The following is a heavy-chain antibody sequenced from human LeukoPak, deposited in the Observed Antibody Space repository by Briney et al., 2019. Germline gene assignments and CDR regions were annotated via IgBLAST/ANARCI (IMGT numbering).Heavy chain of an antibody. CDR1: GFTFSSYS. J-gene: IGHJ5*02. V-gene: IGHV3-23*01. CDR3: AKYNVLRFLEWYTNWFDP. D-gene: IGHD3-3*01. Sequence: GGSLRLSCAASGFTFSSYSMNWVRQAPGKGLEWVSAISGSGGSTYYADSVKGRFTISRDNSKNTLYLQMNSLRAEDTAVYYCAKYNVLRFLEWYTNWFDPWGQGTLVTVSS. CDR2: ISGSGGST.